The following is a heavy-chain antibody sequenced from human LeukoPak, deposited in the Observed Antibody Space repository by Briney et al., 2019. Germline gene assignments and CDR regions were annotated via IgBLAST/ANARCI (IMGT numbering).Heavy chain of an antibody. D-gene: IGHD2-2*01. J-gene: IGHJ6*02. CDR1: GFTFSSYW. Sequence: GGSLGLSCAASGFTFSSYWMSWVPQAPGKGLEWVANTKQDGSEKYYVDPVKGRFTISRDNAKNSLYLQMNSLRAEDTAVYYCASHIVVVPAAMPAYYYYGMDVWGQGTTVTVSS. CDR3: ASHIVVVPAAMPAYYYYGMDV. CDR2: TKQDGSEK. V-gene: IGHV3-7*03.